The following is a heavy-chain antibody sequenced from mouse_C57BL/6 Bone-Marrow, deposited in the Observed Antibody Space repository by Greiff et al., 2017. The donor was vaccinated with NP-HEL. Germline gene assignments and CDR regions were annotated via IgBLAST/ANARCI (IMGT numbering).Heavy chain of an antibody. CDR2: ISDGGSYT. J-gene: IGHJ1*03. CDR3: ARKDTRAFDV. V-gene: IGHV5-4*03. CDR1: GFTFSSFA. Sequence: EVMLVESGGGLLKPGGSLKLSCAASGFTFSSFAMSWVRQTPEKRLGWVATISDGGSYTYYPDNVKGRYTISRDNAKNNLYLQMSHLKSEDTAMYYCARKDTRAFDVGGTGTTVTVSS. D-gene: IGHD3-1*01.